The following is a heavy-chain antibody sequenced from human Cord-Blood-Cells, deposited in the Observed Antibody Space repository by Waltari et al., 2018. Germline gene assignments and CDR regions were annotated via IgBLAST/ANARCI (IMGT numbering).Heavy chain of an antibody. D-gene: IGHD3-16*01. V-gene: IGHV3-7*05. CDR1: GFTFSSYW. J-gene: IGHJ3*02. CDR2: IKKDGSEK. CDR3: ARDLGGKPWGSDAFDI. Sequence: EVQLVESGGGLVQPGGSLRLSCAASGFTFSSYWMSWVRQAPGKGLEWVANIKKDGSEKYYMDYVKGGFTISRDNAKNSLYLQMNSLRAEDTAVYYCARDLGGKPWGSDAFDIWGQGTMVTVSS.